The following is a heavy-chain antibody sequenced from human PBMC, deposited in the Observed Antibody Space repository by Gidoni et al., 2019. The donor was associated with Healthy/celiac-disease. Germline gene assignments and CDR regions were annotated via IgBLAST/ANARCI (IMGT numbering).Heavy chain of an antibody. V-gene: IGHV3-33*01. Sequence: QVQLVESGGGVVRPGGPLGPSVAGLDSTSSSYGMHWVRQAPGKGLEWVAVIWYDGSNKYYADSVKGRFTISRDNYKNTLYLQMNSLRAEDTAVYYCARAVLIGHDAFDIWGQGTMVTVSS. CDR1: DSTSSSYG. CDR3: ARAVLIGHDAFDI. CDR2: IWYDGSNK. D-gene: IGHD3-22*01. J-gene: IGHJ3*02.